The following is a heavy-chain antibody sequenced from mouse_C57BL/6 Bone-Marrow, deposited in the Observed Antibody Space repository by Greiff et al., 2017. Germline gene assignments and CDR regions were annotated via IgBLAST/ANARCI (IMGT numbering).Heavy chain of an antibody. CDR2: IDPETGGT. CDR1: GYTFTDYE. Sequence: QVQLQQSGAELVRPGASVTLSCKASGYTFTDYEMHWVKQTPVHGLEWIGAIDPETGGTAYNQKFKGKAILTADKSSSTAYMELRSLTSEDSAVYYCTRPLDCDNYWGQGTTLTVSS. D-gene: IGHD6-1*01. V-gene: IGHV1-15*01. J-gene: IGHJ2*01. CDR3: TRPLDCDNY.